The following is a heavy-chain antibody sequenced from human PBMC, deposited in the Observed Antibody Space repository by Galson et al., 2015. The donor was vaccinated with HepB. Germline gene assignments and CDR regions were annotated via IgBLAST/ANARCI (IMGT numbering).Heavy chain of an antibody. CDR3: ARGGAGY. D-gene: IGHD3-22*01. J-gene: IGHJ4*02. CDR2: INTETGRP. V-gene: IGHV7-4-1*02. Sequence: SVKVSCKASGYTFTTYLINWVRQAPGQGLEWMGWINTETGRPVYAQGFTGRFVFSLDTSVSTAYLQINSLKAEDTAFYYCARGGAGYWGQGTLVTVSS. CDR1: GYTFTTYL.